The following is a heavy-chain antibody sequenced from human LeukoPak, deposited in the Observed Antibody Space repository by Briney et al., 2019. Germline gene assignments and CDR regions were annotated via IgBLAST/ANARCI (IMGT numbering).Heavy chain of an antibody. Sequence: PGGSLRLSCAASGFTFSSYSMNWVRQAPGKGLEWVSSISSSSSYIYYADSVKGRFTISRDNAKNSLYLQMNSLRAEDTAVYYCARDGTVVTNFDYWGQGTLVTVSS. CDR3: ARDGTVVTNFDY. CDR2: ISSSSSYI. CDR1: GFTFSSYS. V-gene: IGHV3-21*01. D-gene: IGHD4-23*01. J-gene: IGHJ4*02.